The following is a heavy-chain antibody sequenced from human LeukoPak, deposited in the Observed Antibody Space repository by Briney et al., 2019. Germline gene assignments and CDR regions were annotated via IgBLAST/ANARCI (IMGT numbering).Heavy chain of an antibody. D-gene: IGHD6-13*01. CDR1: GFTVSSNY. CDR3: ARPRTTRAGLDY. CDR2: IYSGGST. Sequence: GGSLRLSCAASGFTVSSNYMSWVRQAPGKGLEWVSVIYSGGSTYYADSVKGRFTISRDNSKNTLYLQMNSLRAEDTPVYYCARPRTTRAGLDYWGQGTLVTVSS. V-gene: IGHV3-66*04. J-gene: IGHJ4*02.